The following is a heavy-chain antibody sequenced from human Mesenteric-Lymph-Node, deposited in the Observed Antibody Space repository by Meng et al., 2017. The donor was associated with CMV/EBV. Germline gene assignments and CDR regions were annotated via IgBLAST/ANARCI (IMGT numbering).Heavy chain of an antibody. D-gene: IGHD2-15*01. CDR3: AKATLGTCSGVRCYYFDY. V-gene: IGHV3-23*01. CDR2: MSGTAAGGTT. CDR1: TYA. J-gene: IGHJ4*02. Sequence: TYAMSWVRQTPGKGLEWVSTMSGTAAGGTTYYADSVKGRFTISRDNSKNTLYVQMNGLRAEDTAVYYCAKATLGTCSGVRCYYFDYWGQGTLVTVSS.